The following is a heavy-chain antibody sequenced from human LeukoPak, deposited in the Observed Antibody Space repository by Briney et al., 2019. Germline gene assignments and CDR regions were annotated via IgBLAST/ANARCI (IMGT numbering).Heavy chain of an antibody. D-gene: IGHD2-2*01. Sequence: SETLSLTCAVYGGSFSGYYWSWIRQPPGKGMEWIGSIYHSGSTYYNPSLKSRVTISVDTSKNQFSLKLSSVTAADTAVYYCARRRLGSSPYYYMDVWGKGTTVTISS. CDR1: GGSFSGYY. J-gene: IGHJ6*03. CDR2: IYHSGST. CDR3: ARRRLGSSPYYYMDV. V-gene: IGHV4-34*01.